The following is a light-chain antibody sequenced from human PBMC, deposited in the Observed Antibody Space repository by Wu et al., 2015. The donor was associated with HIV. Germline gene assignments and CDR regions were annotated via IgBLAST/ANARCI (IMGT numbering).Light chain of an antibody. CDR1: QSVRRD. V-gene: IGKV3-15*01. Sequence: EIVMTQSPATLSVSPGESTTLSCRASQSVRRDLAWYQQKPGQAPRLLIYGASTRATGIPARFSGSGSGTEFTLTISSMQSEDSAVYYCQQYNKRPPWTFGQGTKVEIK. CDR2: GAS. CDR3: QQYNKRPPWT. J-gene: IGKJ1*01.